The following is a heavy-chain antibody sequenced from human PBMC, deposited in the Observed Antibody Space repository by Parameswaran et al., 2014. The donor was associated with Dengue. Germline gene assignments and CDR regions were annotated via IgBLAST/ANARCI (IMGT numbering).Heavy chain of an antibody. CDR3: ARGIIKEKTRIAGTWWFDP. Sequence: RWIRQPPGKGLEWIGYIYYSGSTNYNPSLRSRVTISVDTSKNQFSLKLSSVTAADTAVYYCARGIIKEKTRIAGTWWFDPWGQGTLVTVSS. CDR2: IYYSGST. J-gene: IGHJ5*02. D-gene: IGHD6-13*01. V-gene: IGHV4-59*08.